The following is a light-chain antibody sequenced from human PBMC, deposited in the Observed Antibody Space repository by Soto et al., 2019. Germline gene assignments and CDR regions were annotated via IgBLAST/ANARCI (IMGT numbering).Light chain of an antibody. Sequence: VLTQPPSVYGAPGQRVTISCTGSSSNIGAGYAVHWYQQLPGTSPKLLIYASRDRPSGVPDRFSGSKSGSSASLAITGLQAEDEADYYCQSYDSSLSGFYVFGTGTKVTVL. V-gene: IGLV1-40*01. CDR1: SSNIGAGYA. CDR2: ASR. CDR3: QSYDSSLSGFYV. J-gene: IGLJ1*01.